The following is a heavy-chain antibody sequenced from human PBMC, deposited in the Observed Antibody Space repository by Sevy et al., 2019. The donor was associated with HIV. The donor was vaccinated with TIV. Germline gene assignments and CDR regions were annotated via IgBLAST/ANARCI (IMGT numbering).Heavy chain of an antibody. V-gene: IGHV3-23*01. Sequence: GGSLRLSCAASGFTFSNYAMSWFRQAPGKGLEWVSTFSFGCGKINYADSVKGRFTISRDNSKITLYLQMNSLRAEDTALYYCAREGCSKPHDYWGQGTLVTFSS. D-gene: IGHD2-2*01. J-gene: IGHJ4*02. CDR3: AREGCSKPHDY. CDR1: GFTFSNYA. CDR2: FSFGCGKI.